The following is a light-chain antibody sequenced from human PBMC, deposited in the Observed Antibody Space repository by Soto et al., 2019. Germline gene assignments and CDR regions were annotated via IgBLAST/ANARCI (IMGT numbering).Light chain of an antibody. J-gene: IGLJ2*01. CDR1: SSDIGSYNF. CDR3: SSNAGTDAVV. V-gene: IGLV2-8*01. CDR2: EVS. Sequence: QSALTQPPSASGSPGQSVTISCTGTSSDIGSYNFVSWYQQHTGKAPRLVMFEVSKRPSGVPDRFSGSKSGNTASLTVSGLQAEDEAEYFCSSNAGTDAVVFGGGTKLTVL.